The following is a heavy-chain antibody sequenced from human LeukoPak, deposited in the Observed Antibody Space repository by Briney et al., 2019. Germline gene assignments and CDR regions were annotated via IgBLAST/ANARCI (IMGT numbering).Heavy chain of an antibody. CDR2: VSGSGGST. Sequence: PGGSLRLSCAASGFTFSSYAMSWVRQAPGKGLEWVSAVSGSGGSTYYADSVKGRFTISRDNSKNTLYLQMNSLRAEDAAVYYCAKDPEPVGIAVYVDYWGQGTLVTVSS. D-gene: IGHD6-19*01. CDR1: GFTFSSYA. J-gene: IGHJ4*02. CDR3: AKDPEPVGIAVYVDY. V-gene: IGHV3-23*01.